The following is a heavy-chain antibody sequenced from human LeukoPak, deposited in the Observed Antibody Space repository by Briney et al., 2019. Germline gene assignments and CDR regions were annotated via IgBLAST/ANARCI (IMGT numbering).Heavy chain of an antibody. CDR1: GFTFSSHS. Sequence: GGSLRLSCAASGFTFSSHSMNWVRQAPGKGLEWVSYISSSSSTIYYADSVKGRFTISRDNAKNTLYLQMNSLRAEDTAVYYCAKVRYQLPNYYYYGMDVWGQGTTVIVSS. CDR2: ISSSSSTI. V-gene: IGHV3-48*04. CDR3: AKVRYQLPNYYYYGMDV. D-gene: IGHD2-2*01. J-gene: IGHJ6*02.